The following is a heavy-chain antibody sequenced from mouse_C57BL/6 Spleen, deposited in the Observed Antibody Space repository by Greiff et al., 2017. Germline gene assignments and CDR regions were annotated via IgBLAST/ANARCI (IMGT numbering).Heavy chain of an antibody. V-gene: IGHV3-6*01. CDR2: ISYDGSN. CDR3: AREAHYYGSSYGAMDY. Sequence: EVQLVESGPGLVKPSQSLSLTCSVTGYSITSGYYWNWIRQFPGNKLEWMGYISYDGSNNYNPSLKNRISITRDTSKNQFYLKLNSVTTEDTATYYGAREAHYYGSSYGAMDYWGQGTSVTVSS. D-gene: IGHD1-1*01. J-gene: IGHJ4*01. CDR1: GYSITSGYY.